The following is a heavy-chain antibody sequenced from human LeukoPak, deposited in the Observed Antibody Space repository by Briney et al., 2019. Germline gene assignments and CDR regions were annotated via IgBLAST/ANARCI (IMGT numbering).Heavy chain of an antibody. D-gene: IGHD5-12*01. CDR3: ARSVSAYAGRGWFDP. Sequence: PSETLSLTCSVSGGSIRSLGYSWGWIRQPPGKGLEWIASMYYTGTTYYNPSLKSRVTMSVATSKNQFSLNLTSVTAADTAVFYCARSVSAYAGRGWFDPWGQGTLVTVSS. J-gene: IGHJ5*02. V-gene: IGHV4-39*07. CDR1: GGSIRSLGYS. CDR2: MYYTGTT.